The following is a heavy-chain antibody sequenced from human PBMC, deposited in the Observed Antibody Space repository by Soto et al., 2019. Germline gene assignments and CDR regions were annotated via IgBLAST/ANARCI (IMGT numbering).Heavy chain of an antibody. CDR3: AKSSSYYDFWSGQNWFDP. J-gene: IGHJ5*02. V-gene: IGHV3-23*01. D-gene: IGHD3-3*01. CDR2: ISGSGGST. Sequence: GGSLRLSCAASGFTFSSYAMSWVRQAPGKGLEWVSAISGSGGSTYYADSVKGRFTISRDNSKNTLYLQMNSLRAEDTAVYYCAKSSSYYDFWSGQNWFDPWGQGTLVTVSS. CDR1: GFTFSSYA.